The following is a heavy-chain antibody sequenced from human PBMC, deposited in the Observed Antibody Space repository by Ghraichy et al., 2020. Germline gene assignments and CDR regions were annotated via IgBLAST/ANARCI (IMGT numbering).Heavy chain of an antibody. J-gene: IGHJ4*02. CDR1: GESFSGYY. V-gene: IGHV4-34*01. CDR2: INHLGST. CDR3: AREGSTVTYFDY. Sequence: SETLSLTCAVYGESFSGYYWSWIRQSPDKGLEWIGEINHLGSTNYNPSLKSRVTISVDTSKNQFSLKLTSVTAPDTAVYYCAREGSTVTYFDYWGQGSLVTVSS. D-gene: IGHD4-17*01.